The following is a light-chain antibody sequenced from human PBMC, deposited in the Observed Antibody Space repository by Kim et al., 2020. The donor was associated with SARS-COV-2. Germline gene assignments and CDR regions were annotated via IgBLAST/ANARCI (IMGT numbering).Light chain of an antibody. Sequence: ALGKTVRLTCQGDSLRNYYATWYQQRPGQAPVLVIYGKYNRPSGIPDRFSGSASGNTASLTITGAQAEDEADYYCNSRDSSGDHVVFGGGTQLTVL. CDR3: NSRDSSGDHVV. J-gene: IGLJ3*02. CDR2: GKY. V-gene: IGLV3-19*01. CDR1: SLRNYY.